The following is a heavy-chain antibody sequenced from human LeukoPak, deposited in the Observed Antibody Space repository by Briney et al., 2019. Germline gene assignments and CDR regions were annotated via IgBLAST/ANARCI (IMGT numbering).Heavy chain of an antibody. V-gene: IGHV3-48*03. CDR2: ISSSGRTM. CDR1: GFTFSSYE. Sequence: GGSLRLSCTASGFTFSSYEMNWVRQAPGKGLEWVSYISSSGRTMYYADSVKGRFTISRESAKNSLYLQMNSLRAEDTAVYYCARDSGYSYGAFDPWGQGTLVTVSS. J-gene: IGHJ5*02. D-gene: IGHD5-18*01. CDR3: ARDSGYSYGAFDP.